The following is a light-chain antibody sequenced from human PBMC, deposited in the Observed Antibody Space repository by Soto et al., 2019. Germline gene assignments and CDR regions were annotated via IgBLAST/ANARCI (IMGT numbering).Light chain of an antibody. CDR1: TSDVGGYNL. J-gene: IGLJ2*01. CDR3: CSYAVGSTLL. Sequence: QSALTQPASVSGSPGQSITISCTGTTSDVGGYNLVSWYQQHPGKAPKLMIYEGNKRPSGVSTRFSGSKSGNTASLTISGLQADDEADYYCCSYAVGSTLLFGGGTKVTVL. CDR2: EGN. V-gene: IGLV2-23*01.